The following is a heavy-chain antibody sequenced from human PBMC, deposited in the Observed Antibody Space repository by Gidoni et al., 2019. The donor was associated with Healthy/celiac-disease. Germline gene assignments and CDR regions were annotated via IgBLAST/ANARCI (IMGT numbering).Heavy chain of an antibody. Sequence: EVQLVETGGGLIQPGGSLRLSCAASGFTVSSNYMSWVRQAPGKGLEWVSVIYSGGSTYYADSVKGRFTISRDNSKNTLYLQMNSLRAEDTAVYYCARVSSSWWVDYWGQGTLVTVSS. CDR2: IYSGGST. J-gene: IGHJ4*02. CDR3: ARVSSSWWVDY. CDR1: GFTVSSNY. V-gene: IGHV3-53*02. D-gene: IGHD6-13*01.